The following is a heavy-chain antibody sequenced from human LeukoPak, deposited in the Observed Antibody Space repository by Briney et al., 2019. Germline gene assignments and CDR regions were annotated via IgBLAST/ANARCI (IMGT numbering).Heavy chain of an antibody. CDR2: IYHSGST. V-gene: IGHV4-38-2*01. D-gene: IGHD4-11*01. Sequence: SETLSLTCAVSGYSISSGYYWGWIRQPPGKGLEWIGSIYHSGSTYYNPSLKSRVTISVDTSKNQFSLKLSSVTAADTAVYYCARSGSNSYYFDYWGQGTLVTVSS. CDR3: ARSGSNSYYFDY. J-gene: IGHJ4*02. CDR1: GYSISSGYY.